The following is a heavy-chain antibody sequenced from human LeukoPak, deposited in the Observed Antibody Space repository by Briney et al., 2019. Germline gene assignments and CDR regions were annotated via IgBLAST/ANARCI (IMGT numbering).Heavy chain of an antibody. V-gene: IGHV4-39*07. D-gene: IGHD5-24*01. CDR2: IYYRGST. CDR1: GGSISSSSYY. CDR3: ARAEPGYKA. Sequence: SETLSLTCTVSGGSISSSSYYWGWIRQPPGKGLEWIANIYYRGSTSYNPSLKSRVTISVDTSKNQFSLKLTSVTTADTAVYYCARAEPGYKAWGQGTLVTVSS. J-gene: IGHJ5*02.